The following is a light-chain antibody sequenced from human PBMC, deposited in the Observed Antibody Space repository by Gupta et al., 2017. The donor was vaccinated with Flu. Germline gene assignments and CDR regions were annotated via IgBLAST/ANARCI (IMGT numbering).Light chain of an antibody. CDR3: QQGIRVYT. J-gene: IGKJ2*01. CDR2: EGF. CDR1: QTRLHEDRKTY. V-gene: IGKV2-29*01. Sequence: SVSPGQPASIFCKSNQTRLHEDRKTYLFWHLQKPGKAPQLLIYEGFHLLCGVPARFSDSGSGTEFTLKISRVEAEDVGVYYCQQGIRVYTFGQGTKVEIK.